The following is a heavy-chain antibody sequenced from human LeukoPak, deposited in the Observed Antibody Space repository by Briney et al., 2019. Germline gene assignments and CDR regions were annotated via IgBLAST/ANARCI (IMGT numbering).Heavy chain of an antibody. V-gene: IGHV3-7*01. J-gene: IGHJ3*02. CDR3: VRDNSPYDRSGYYDAFDI. Sequence: PGGSLRLSCAASGFTFSSYWMIWVRQAPGKGLEWVANINRDGSEKNYVDYVKGRFTISRDNAKRSLYLQFSSLRAEDTAVYYCVRDNSPYDRSGYYDAFDIWGQGTMVTVSS. CDR2: INRDGSEK. D-gene: IGHD3-22*01. CDR1: GFTFSSYW.